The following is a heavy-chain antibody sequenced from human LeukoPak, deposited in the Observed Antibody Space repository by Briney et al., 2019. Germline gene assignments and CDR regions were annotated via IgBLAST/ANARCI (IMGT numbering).Heavy chain of an antibody. V-gene: IGHV1-69*04. J-gene: IGHJ4*02. CDR1: GGTFSSYA. CDR3: ARVNGGYSGYDWGGYFDY. D-gene: IGHD5-12*01. Sequence: ASVKVSCKASGGTFSSYAISWVRQAPGQGLEWMGRIIPILGIANYAQKFQGRVTITADKSTSTAYMELSSLRSEDTAVYYCARVNGGYSGYDWGGYFDYWGQGTLVTVSS. CDR2: IIPILGIA.